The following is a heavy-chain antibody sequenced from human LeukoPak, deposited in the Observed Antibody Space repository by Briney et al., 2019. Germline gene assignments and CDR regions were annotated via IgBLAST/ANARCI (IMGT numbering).Heavy chain of an antibody. D-gene: IGHD3-10*01. CDR3: AHTPASPEFGWGTYDFDY. CDR2: IYCNDDK. Sequence: SGPTLVKPTQTLTLTCSFSGFSLSSTGVGVGWIRQPPGQALEWLALIYCNDDKRYSPSLRSRLTVSKDTSRNQVVLTMTNMDFADTGTYFCAHTPASPEFGWGTYDFDYWGQGTLVTVSS. J-gene: IGHJ4*02. CDR1: GFSLSSTGVG. V-gene: IGHV2-5*01.